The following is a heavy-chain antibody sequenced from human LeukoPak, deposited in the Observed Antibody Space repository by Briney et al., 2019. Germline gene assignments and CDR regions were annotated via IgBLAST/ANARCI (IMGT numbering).Heavy chain of an antibody. D-gene: IGHD3-10*01. CDR3: ARSDFGSGSYSPHFDY. CDR2: SSYRSLP. CDR1: GGFVRRISYY. Sequence: SVTLSLTCAVSGGFVRRISYYWGWIRQTPGKGVEWIGSSSYRSLPSYHPSLKSRVTISVDTSNNHFALKLSSVTAADTALYYCARSDFGSGSYSPHFDYWGQGTLGTGSS. J-gene: IGHJ4*02. V-gene: IGHV4-39*02.